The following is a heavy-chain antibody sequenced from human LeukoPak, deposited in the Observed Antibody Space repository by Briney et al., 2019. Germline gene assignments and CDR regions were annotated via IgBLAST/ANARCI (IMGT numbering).Heavy chain of an antibody. Sequence: GGSLRLSCAASGFTFSSSWTSWVRQAPGKGLEWVANIKPDGSEKFHVDSVKGRFTISRDNSKSSLFLQMNSLRAEDTAVYYCARYGLTAALDFWGQGTLVTVSS. J-gene: IGHJ4*02. CDR1: GFTFSSSW. D-gene: IGHD2-21*02. CDR2: IKPDGSEK. CDR3: ARYGLTAALDF. V-gene: IGHV3-7*01.